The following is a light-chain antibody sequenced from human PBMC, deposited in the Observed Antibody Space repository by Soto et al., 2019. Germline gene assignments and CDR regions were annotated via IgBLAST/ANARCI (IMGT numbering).Light chain of an antibody. CDR1: SSNIGSNT. CDR3: AAGDDGLNGHSV. Sequence: QSVLTQPPSSSGTPGQRVTISCSGSSSNIGSNTVNWYQQLPGTAPKLLLYDNNQRPSGVPDRFSGAKSGTSASLAISGLQSEDEADYYCAAGDDGLNGHSVFGSGTKLTVL. J-gene: IGLJ1*01. V-gene: IGLV1-44*01. CDR2: DNN.